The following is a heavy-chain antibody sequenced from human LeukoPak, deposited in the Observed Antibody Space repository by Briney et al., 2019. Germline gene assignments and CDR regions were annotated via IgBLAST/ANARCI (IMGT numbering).Heavy chain of an antibody. J-gene: IGHJ4*02. Sequence: GGSLRLSCAVSGFTSSSYAMSWVRQAPGKGLEWVSAISGSGGSTYYADSVKSRFTTSRDKSKNTLYMQMNSLRAEDTAVYYCAKDRWNYYDSSGYYYYDYWGQGTLVTVSS. CDR3: AKDRWNYYDSSGYYYYDY. V-gene: IGHV3-23*01. D-gene: IGHD3-22*01. CDR2: ISGSGGST. CDR1: GFTSSSYA.